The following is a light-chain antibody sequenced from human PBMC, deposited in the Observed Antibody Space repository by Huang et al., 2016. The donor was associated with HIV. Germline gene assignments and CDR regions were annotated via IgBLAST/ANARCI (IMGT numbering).Light chain of an antibody. V-gene: IGKV3-15*01. J-gene: IGKJ3*01. CDR1: QNVGNN. CDR3: QQYYRWLLYT. CDR2: AAS. Sequence: EIVMTQSPATLSVSPGERATLSCRASQNVGNNVAWSQHKPCQAPRLLIYAASTRAAGSPARFSGSGSGTGFTLTISSLQSEDFAFYYCQQYYRWLLYTFGPGTKVDVK.